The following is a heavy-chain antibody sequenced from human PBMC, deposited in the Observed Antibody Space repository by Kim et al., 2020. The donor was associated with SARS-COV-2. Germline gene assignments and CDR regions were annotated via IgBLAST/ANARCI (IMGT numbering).Heavy chain of an antibody. D-gene: IGHD3-3*01. Sequence: SVKVSCKASGGTFSSYAISWVRQAPGQGLEWMGGIIPIFGTANYAQKFQGRVTITADESTSTAYMELSRLRSEDTAVYYCARALTRTAEIFGVVLCYYGMDVWGQGTTVTVSS. J-gene: IGHJ6*02. CDR3: ARALTRTAEIFGVVLCYYGMDV. V-gene: IGHV1-69*13. CDR2: IIPIFGTA. CDR1: GGTFSSYA.